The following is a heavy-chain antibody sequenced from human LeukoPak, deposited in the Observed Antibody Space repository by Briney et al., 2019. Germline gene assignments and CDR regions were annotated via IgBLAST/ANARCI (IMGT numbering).Heavy chain of an antibody. CDR1: GGSISSYY. D-gene: IGHD6-13*01. CDR3: ARQIASAGTAGFDF. Sequence: PSETLSLTCTVSGGSISSYYWSWIRQPAGKGLEWIGRIYSTGSTNYNPSLKSRVIMSVDTSKNQFSLRLRSVTAADTAVYYCARQIASAGTAGFDFWGQGALVTVSS. V-gene: IGHV4-4*07. J-gene: IGHJ4*02. CDR2: IYSTGST.